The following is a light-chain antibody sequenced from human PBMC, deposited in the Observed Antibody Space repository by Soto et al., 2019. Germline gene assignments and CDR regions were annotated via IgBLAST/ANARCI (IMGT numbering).Light chain of an antibody. Sequence: QSVLTQPAAVSGSLGQSITISCSGSGSDIGNYNLVSWYQQQPGKVPRLIIYEVNKGPSGVSNRFSGSKSGNTASLTISDLQPVDECLYYCCSYAGSSLWMFGGGTKVTVL. CDR3: CSYAGSSLWM. V-gene: IGLV2-23*02. CDR2: EVN. CDR1: GSDIGNYNL. J-gene: IGLJ3*02.